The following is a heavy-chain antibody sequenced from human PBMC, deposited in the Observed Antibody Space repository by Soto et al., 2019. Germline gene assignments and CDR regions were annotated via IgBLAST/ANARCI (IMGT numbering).Heavy chain of an antibody. CDR1: GGSISSYY. V-gene: IGHV4-59*01. Sequence: PSETLSLTCTVSGGSISSYYWSWIRQPPGKGLEWIGYIYYSGSTNYNPSLKSRVTISVDTSKNQFSLKLSSVTAADTAVYYCARAQGLSSSSWYYFDYWGQGTLVTVSS. CDR2: IYYSGST. D-gene: IGHD6-13*01. J-gene: IGHJ4*02. CDR3: ARAQGLSSSSWYYFDY.